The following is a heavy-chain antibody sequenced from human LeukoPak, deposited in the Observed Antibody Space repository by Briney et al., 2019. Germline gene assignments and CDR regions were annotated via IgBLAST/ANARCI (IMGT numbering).Heavy chain of an antibody. V-gene: IGHV3-15*01. CDR1: GFTFSNAW. CDR3: TPEVDYYGSGSYSKGDY. D-gene: IGHD3-10*01. CDR2: MKSKTDGGTT. J-gene: IGHJ4*02. Sequence: GGSLRLSCAASGFTFSNAWMSWVRQAPGKGLEWVGRMKSKTDGGTTDYAAPVKCRFTTSRDDSKNTMYLQMNRLKTKDTAVYYCTPEVDYYGSGSYSKGDYWGQGTLVTVSS.